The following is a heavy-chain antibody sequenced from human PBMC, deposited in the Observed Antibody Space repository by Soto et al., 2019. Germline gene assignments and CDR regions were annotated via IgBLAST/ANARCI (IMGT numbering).Heavy chain of an antibody. D-gene: IGHD2-2*01. CDR3: ARAKKGGLLGPYFDY. J-gene: IGHJ4*02. Sequence: SETLSLTCTVSGGSISSGGYYWSWIRQHPGKGLEWIGYIYYSGSTYYNPSLKSRVTISVDTSKNQFSLKLSSVTAADTAVYYCARAKKGGLLGPYFDYWGQGTLVTVPQ. CDR2: IYYSGST. CDR1: GGSISSGGYY. V-gene: IGHV4-31*03.